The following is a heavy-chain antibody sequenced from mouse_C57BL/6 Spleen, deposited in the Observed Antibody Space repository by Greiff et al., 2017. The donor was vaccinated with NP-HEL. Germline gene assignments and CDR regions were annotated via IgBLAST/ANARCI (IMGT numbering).Heavy chain of an antibody. CDR1: GYTFTSYW. Sequence: VQLQQSGAELVKPGASVKLSCKASGYTFTSYWMHWVKQRPGQGLEWIGMIHPNSGSTNYNEKFKSKATLTVDKSSSTAYMQLSSLTSEDSAVYYCARYRADSNFSMDYWGQGTSVTVSS. J-gene: IGHJ4*01. D-gene: IGHD2-5*01. V-gene: IGHV1-64*01. CDR2: IHPNSGST. CDR3: ARYRADSNFSMDY.